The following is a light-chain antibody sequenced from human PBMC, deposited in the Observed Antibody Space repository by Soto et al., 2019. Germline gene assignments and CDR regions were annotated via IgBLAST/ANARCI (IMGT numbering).Light chain of an antibody. CDR1: SSNIGSGYD. Sequence: QPVLTQPPSVSGAPGQRVTISCTGSSSNIGSGYDVHWYQQLPGTAPKLLIYGNNNRPSGVPDRFSGSKSGTSASLAITGLQAEDEADYYCQSYDSSLSGSEVVFGGGTKVTVL. CDR3: QSYDSSLSGSEVV. CDR2: GNN. V-gene: IGLV1-40*01. J-gene: IGLJ2*01.